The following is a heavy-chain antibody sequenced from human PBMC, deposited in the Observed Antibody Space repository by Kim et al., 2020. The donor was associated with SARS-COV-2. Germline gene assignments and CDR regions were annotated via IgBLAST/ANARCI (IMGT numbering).Heavy chain of an antibody. Sequence: SETLSLTCTVSGGSISSYYWSWIRQPPGKGLEWIGYIYYSGSTNYNPSLKSRVTISVDTSKNQFSLKLSSVTAADTAVYYCARDLTIFGVRNWFDPWGQGTLVTVSS. D-gene: IGHD3-3*01. CDR2: IYYSGST. CDR1: GGSISSYY. CDR3: ARDLTIFGVRNWFDP. J-gene: IGHJ5*02. V-gene: IGHV4-59*13.